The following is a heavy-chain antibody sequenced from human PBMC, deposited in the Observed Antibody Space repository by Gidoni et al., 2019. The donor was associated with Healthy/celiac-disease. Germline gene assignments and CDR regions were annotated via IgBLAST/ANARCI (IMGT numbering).Heavy chain of an antibody. CDR3: ARVGGIAARTLFDY. V-gene: IGHV4-61*01. CDR2: IYYSGST. J-gene: IGHJ4*02. CDR1: GGSVSSGSYY. D-gene: IGHD6-6*01. Sequence: QVQLQESGPGLVKPSETLSLTCTVSGGSVSSGSYYWSWSRQPPGKGLEWIGYIYYSGSTNYNPSRKSRVTISVDTSKNQFSLKLSSVTAADTAVYYCARVGGIAARTLFDYWGQGTLVTVSS.